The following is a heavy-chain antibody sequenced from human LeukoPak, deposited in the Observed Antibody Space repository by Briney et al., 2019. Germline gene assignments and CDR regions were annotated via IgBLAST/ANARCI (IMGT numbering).Heavy chain of an antibody. J-gene: IGHJ4*02. D-gene: IGHD5-12*01. CDR3: ARSYSGYDAVDY. V-gene: IGHV4-34*01. CDR2: INHSGTT. Sequence: SETLSLTCAVYGGSFSGYYWSWIRQPPGKGLEWIGEINHSGTTNYNPSLKSRVTISVDTPKNQFSLKLSPVTAADTAVYYCARSYSGYDAVDYWGQGTLVTVSS. CDR1: GGSFSGYY.